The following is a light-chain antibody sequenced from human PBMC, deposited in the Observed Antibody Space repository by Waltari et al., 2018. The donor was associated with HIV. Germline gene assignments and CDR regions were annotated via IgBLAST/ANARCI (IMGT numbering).Light chain of an antibody. J-gene: IGLJ2*01. CDR3: QSYDDSLSGSV. Sequence: QSVLTQPPSVSGAPGQRVTLPCTGNTSNIGARYHLRWYQHFPGPAPKLLIHGNTNRASGVPDRFSGSNSGSSASLAIAGLQAEDEADYHCQSYDDSLSGSVFGGGTKLTVL. CDR2: GNT. CDR1: TSNIGARYH. V-gene: IGLV1-40*01.